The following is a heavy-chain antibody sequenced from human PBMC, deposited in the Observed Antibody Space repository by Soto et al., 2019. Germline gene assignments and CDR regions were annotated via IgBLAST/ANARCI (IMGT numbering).Heavy chain of an antibody. CDR2: IYWDDDK. CDR3: VHQDWNNHNYYFDL. D-gene: IGHD1-1*01. J-gene: IGHJ2*01. V-gene: IGHV2-5*02. CDR1: GFSFSTSGVG. Sequence: QITVKESGPKMVKPSQTLTLSCAFSGFSFSTSGVGVGWVRQPPGKAPEWLALIYWDDDKRYRPSLKSRLSITKDTSKDQVVFTMTNMDPVDTVTYYCVHQDWNNHNYYFDLWGRGTLVTVSS.